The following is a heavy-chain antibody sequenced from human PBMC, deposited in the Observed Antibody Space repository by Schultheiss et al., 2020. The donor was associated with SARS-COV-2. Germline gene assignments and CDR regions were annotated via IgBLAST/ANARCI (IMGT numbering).Heavy chain of an antibody. V-gene: IGHV4-4*07. Sequence: GSLRLSCTVSGGSISSYYWSWIRQPAGKGLEWIGRIYNSGSTNYNPSLKSRVTMSADTSKNQFSLKLSSVTAADTAVYFCASESGSGIYDYWGQGTLVTVSS. CDR3: ASESGSGIYDY. CDR2: IYNSGST. CDR1: GGSISSYY. D-gene: IGHD1-26*01. J-gene: IGHJ4*02.